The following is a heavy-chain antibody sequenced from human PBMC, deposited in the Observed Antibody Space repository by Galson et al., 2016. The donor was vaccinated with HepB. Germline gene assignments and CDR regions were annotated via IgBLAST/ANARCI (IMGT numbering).Heavy chain of an antibody. D-gene: IGHD4-17*01. V-gene: IGHV4-61*01. CDR2: IYYTGTT. Sequence: SETLSLTCTVSGGSVSSGSYYWSWIRQPPGKGLELIGYIYYTGTTNYNPSLKSRVTISVDTSKNQFCLKRNSVTAADTAVYYCARYYGDFGMDVWGQGTTVTVSS. CDR3: ARYYGDFGMDV. J-gene: IGHJ6*02. CDR1: GGSVSSGSYY.